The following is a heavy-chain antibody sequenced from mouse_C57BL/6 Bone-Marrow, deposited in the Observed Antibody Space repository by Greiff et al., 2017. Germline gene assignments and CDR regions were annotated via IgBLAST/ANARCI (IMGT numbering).Heavy chain of an antibody. CDR2: INSDGGST. Sequence: EVMLVESGGGLVQPGESLKLSCESNEYEFPSHDMSWVRKTPEKRLELVAAINSDGGSTYYPDTLESRFILSRDSTKYTLYMRLSCLGSEVADWYYCARPSSMRFAYWGQGTLVTVSA. CDR3: ARPSSMRFAY. V-gene: IGHV5-2*01. J-gene: IGHJ3*01. D-gene: IGHD2-4*01. CDR1: EYEFPSHD.